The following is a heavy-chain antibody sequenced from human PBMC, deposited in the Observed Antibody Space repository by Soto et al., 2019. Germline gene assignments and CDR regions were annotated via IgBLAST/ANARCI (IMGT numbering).Heavy chain of an antibody. CDR2: INHSGST. J-gene: IGHJ1*01. V-gene: IGHV4-34*01. CDR1: GGSFSGYY. CDR3: ARVQYYDSSGYRFQH. Sequence: SETLSLTCAVYGGSFSGYYWSWIRQPPGKGLEWIGEINHSGSTNYNPSLKSRVTISVDTSKNQFSLKLSSVTAADTVVYYCARVQYYDSSGYRFQHWGQGTLVTVSS. D-gene: IGHD3-22*01.